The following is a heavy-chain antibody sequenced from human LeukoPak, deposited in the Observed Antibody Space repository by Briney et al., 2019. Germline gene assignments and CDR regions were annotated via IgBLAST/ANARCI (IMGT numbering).Heavy chain of an antibody. CDR3: ARWFCGGVCYLDY. V-gene: IGHV4-59*01. CDR2: VHYSGST. CDR1: GGSISIYH. Sequence: SETLSLTCTVSGGSISIYHWSWIRQPPGRGVEWIVYVHYSGSTNYNPSLRSRASTSVDTSKTQCSLKLSSVTAADTAVYSCARWFCGGVCYLDYWGEGTLVTVSS. J-gene: IGHJ4*02. D-gene: IGHD2-21*02.